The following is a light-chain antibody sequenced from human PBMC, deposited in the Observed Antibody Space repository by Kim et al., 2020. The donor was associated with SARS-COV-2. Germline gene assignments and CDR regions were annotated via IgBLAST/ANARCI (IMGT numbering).Light chain of an antibody. Sequence: SSELTQDPAVSVALGQTVRITCQGGSLRSYYASWYQQKAGQPPVLVMFGKNNRPSGIPDRFSGSRSAHTASLTITGAQAEDEADYYCNCRDSSGRVFGTGTKVTVL. CDR1: SLRSYY. CDR3: NCRDSSGRV. CDR2: GKN. V-gene: IGLV3-19*01. J-gene: IGLJ1*01.